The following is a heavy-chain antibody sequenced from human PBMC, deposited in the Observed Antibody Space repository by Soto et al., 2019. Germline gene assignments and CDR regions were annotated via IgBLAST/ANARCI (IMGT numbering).Heavy chain of an antibody. CDR2: IYHSGLT. D-gene: IGHD6-13*01. V-gene: IGHV4-4*02. Sequence: QVQLQESGPRLVKPSGTLSLTCAVSGGSISSSNWWSWVRQSPGRGLEWIGEIYHSGLTNYKPSLKSRLTKSVAKYKNQFYLNLNSVTAADTAVYYCARVLRRQQLDPYDAFDIWGQGTMVTVSS. CDR3: ARVLRRQQLDPYDAFDI. CDR1: GGSISSSNW. J-gene: IGHJ3*02.